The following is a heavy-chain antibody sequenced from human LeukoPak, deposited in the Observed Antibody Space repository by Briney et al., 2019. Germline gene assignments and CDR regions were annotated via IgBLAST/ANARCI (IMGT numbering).Heavy chain of an antibody. D-gene: IGHD2-2*01. CDR1: GYTFTSYG. CDR3: ARHQEEGYCSSTSCYLDY. J-gene: IGHJ4*02. Sequence: GASVKVSCKASGYTFTSYGISWVRQAPGQGLEWMGWISAYNGNTNYAQKLQGRVTMTTDTSTSTAYMELRSLRSDDTAVYYCARHQEEGYCSSTSCYLDYWGQGTLVTVSS. CDR2: ISAYNGNT. V-gene: IGHV1-18*01.